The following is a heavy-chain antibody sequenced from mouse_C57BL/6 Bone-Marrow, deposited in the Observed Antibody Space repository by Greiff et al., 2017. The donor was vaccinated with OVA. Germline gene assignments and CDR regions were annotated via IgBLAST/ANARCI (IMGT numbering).Heavy chain of an antibody. V-gene: IGHV1-78*01. D-gene: IGHD1-1*01. CDR3: ARADYGSSLDAIDY. Sequence: QVQLQESDAELVKPGASVKISCKVSGYTFTDHTIHWMKQRPEQGLEWIGYIYPRDGSTKYNEKFKGKATLTADKSSSTAYMQLNSLTSEDSAVYSGARADYGSSLDAIDYWGQGTSVTVSS. J-gene: IGHJ4*01. CDR1: GYTFTDHT. CDR2: IYPRDGST.